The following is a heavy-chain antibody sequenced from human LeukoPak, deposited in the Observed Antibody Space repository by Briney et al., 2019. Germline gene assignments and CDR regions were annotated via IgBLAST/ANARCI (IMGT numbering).Heavy chain of an antibody. Sequence: GGSLRLSCAASGFTFSSYAMSWVRQAPGKGLEWVSSISSSSSYIYYADSVKGRITISRDNAKKSLDLQMNSLRAEDTALYYCARDSGTGAFDIWGQGTMVTVSS. J-gene: IGHJ3*02. CDR1: GFTFSSYA. V-gene: IGHV3-21*01. CDR2: ISSSSSYI. CDR3: ARDSGTGAFDI. D-gene: IGHD1-7*01.